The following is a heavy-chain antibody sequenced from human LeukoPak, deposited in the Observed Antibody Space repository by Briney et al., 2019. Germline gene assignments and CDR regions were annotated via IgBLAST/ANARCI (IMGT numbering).Heavy chain of an antibody. CDR3: ARGKSTSCYSCAFDI. D-gene: IGHD2-2*02. V-gene: IGHV1-2*02. CDR2: INPNSGGT. CDR1: GYTFTGYY. J-gene: IGHJ3*02. Sequence: ASVKVSCKASGYTFTGYYMHWVRQAPGQGLEWMGWINPNSGGTNYAQKFQGRVAMTRDTSISTAYMELSRLRSDDTAVYYCARGKSTSCYSCAFDIWGQGTMVTVSS.